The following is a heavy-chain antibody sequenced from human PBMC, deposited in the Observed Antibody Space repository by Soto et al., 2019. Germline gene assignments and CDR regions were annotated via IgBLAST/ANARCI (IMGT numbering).Heavy chain of an antibody. CDR3: AGFVVPASRNSDFDY. CDR2: IYYSGST. V-gene: IGHV4-39*01. CDR1: GISVSTSDYY. J-gene: IGHJ4*02. Sequence: PSETLSLTCTVSGISVSTSDYYWGWVRQPPGKGLDWIGNIYYSGSTFYNPSLRSRVTLSVDTSKNQFSLRLNSVTVADTAVYFCAGFVVPASRNSDFDYWGQGTVVTVSS. D-gene: IGHD2-15*01.